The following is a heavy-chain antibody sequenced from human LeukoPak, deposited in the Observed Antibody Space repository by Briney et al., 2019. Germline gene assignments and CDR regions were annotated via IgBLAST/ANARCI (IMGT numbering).Heavy chain of an antibody. CDR2: ISSSGSTI. CDR3: ATGYSSGHIDY. D-gene: IGHD6-19*01. CDR1: GFTFSSYE. Sequence: PGGSLRLSCAASGFTFSSYEMNWVRQAPGKGLEWVSYISSSGSTIYYADSVKGRFTISRDNAKNSLYLQMNSVRAEDTAVYYCATGYSSGHIDYWGQGTLVTVSS. V-gene: IGHV3-48*03. J-gene: IGHJ4*02.